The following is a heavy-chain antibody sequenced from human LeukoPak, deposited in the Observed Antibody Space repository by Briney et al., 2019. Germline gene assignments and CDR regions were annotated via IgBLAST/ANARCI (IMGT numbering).Heavy chain of an antibody. Sequence: GRSLRLSCAASGFTFSSYGMHWVRQAPGKGLEWVAVISYDGSNKYYADSVKGRFTISRDNSKNTLYLQMNSLRAEDTAVYYCASGGYYVRDDYWGQGTLVTVSS. D-gene: IGHD1-26*01. CDR2: ISYDGSNK. CDR1: GFTFSSYG. V-gene: IGHV3-30*03. CDR3: ASGGYYVRDDY. J-gene: IGHJ4*02.